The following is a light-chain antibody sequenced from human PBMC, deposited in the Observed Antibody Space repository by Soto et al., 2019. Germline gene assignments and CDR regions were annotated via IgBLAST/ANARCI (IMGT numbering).Light chain of an antibody. V-gene: IGLV2-14*01. Sequence: QAVVTQPASVSGSPGQSITISCTGTRSDVGGYNYVSWYQQNPGKAPKLVIYDVYNRPSGVSNRFSGSKSGNTASLTISGLQAEDEADYYCFSFTSSRARVFGGGTKLTVL. CDR3: FSFTSSRARV. CDR1: RSDVGGYNY. CDR2: DVY. J-gene: IGLJ3*02.